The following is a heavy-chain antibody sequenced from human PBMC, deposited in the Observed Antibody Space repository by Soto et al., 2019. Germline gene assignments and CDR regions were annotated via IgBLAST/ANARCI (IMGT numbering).Heavy chain of an antibody. CDR1: GFSFSSYN. Sequence: GGSLRLSCAASGFSFSSYNMNWVRQAPGKGLEWIAYIGGSTTTIFYADSVKGRFTTSRDNVKNSLYLQMNSLRAEDTAVYYCVREQGWYCSGGSCNPYYFDYWGQGTLVTXSS. J-gene: IGHJ4*02. D-gene: IGHD2-15*01. CDR2: IGGSTTTI. CDR3: VREQGWYCSGGSCNPYYFDY. V-gene: IGHV3-48*01.